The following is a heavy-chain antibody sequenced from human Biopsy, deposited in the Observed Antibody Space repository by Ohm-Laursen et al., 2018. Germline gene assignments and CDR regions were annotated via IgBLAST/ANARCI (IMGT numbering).Heavy chain of an antibody. V-gene: IGHV1-69*04. Sequence: ASVKVSCKASGDTFTTSAISWVRQVPGQGLDWMGRIIPILGTVDYGQNFQGRVTIRADTSATFLELTSLRYDDTAVYYCASGDIGGIGLDVWGLGTTVTVSS. CDR3: ASGDIGGIGLDV. D-gene: IGHD3-10*01. CDR1: GDTFTTSA. CDR2: IIPILGTV. J-gene: IGHJ6*02.